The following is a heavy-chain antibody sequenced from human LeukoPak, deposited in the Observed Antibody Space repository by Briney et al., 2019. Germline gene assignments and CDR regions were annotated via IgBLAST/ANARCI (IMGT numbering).Heavy chain of an antibody. D-gene: IGHD6-19*01. CDR3: ASDGGRSNLAVL. V-gene: IGHV4-4*07. J-gene: IGHJ4*02. Sequence: NPSETLSLTRTVSGGSIGSYYWSWMRQLAGNGLEWIGRIYNIGATHYNPSLKSRVTISVDTSKNQISLKLTSVTAADTAVYYCASDGGRSNLAVLWGQGTLVTVSS. CDR1: GGSIGSYY. CDR2: IYNIGAT.